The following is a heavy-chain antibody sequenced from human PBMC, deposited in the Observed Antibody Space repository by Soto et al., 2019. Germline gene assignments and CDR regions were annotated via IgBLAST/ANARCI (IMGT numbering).Heavy chain of an antibody. CDR2: INPSGGST. Sequence: ASVKVSCKASGYTFTSYYMHWVRQAPGQGLEWMGIINPSGGSTSYAQKFQGRVTMTRDTSTSTVYMELSSLRSEDTAVYYCARDQGLIVPAYYCYMGVWGKGTTVTFSS. CDR1: GYTFTSYY. V-gene: IGHV1-46*01. CDR3: ARDQGLIVPAYYCYMGV. J-gene: IGHJ6*03. D-gene: IGHD2-2*01.